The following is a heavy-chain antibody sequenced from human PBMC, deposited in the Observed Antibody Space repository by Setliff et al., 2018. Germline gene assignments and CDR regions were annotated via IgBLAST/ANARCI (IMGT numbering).Heavy chain of an antibody. CDR2: IYYSGST. CDR3: ASPVGAHRGY. V-gene: IGHV4-59*11. J-gene: IGHJ4*02. CDR1: GGSISSHY. D-gene: IGHD1-26*01. Sequence: ETLSLTCTVSGGSISSHYWSWIRQPPGKGLEWIGSIYYSGSTNYNPSLKSRVTISVDTSKNQFSLKLSSVTAADTAVYYCASPVGAHRGYWGQGTLVTVS.